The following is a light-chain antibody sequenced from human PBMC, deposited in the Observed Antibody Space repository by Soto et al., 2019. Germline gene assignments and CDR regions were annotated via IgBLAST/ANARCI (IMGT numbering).Light chain of an antibody. V-gene: IGKV3-15*01. CDR1: QDISTN. Sequence: IVMTQSPVTLSVSPGDRATLACRTSQDISTNLAWYQQKPGQAPRLLIYGASTRATGIPARFSGSGAGTEFTLTISSLQSEDCAVYYCQQHHAWPLTFVGGTNLE. CDR3: QQHHAWPLT. J-gene: IGKJ4*01. CDR2: GAS.